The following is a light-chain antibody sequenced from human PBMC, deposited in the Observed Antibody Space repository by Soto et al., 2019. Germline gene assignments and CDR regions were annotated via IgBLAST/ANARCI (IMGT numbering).Light chain of an antibody. V-gene: IGKV1-39*01. CDR2: AAS. CDR3: QQSYSTLWT. J-gene: IGKJ1*01. CDR1: QSISSY. Sequence: DIQMTQSPSSLSASEGDRVTITCRASQSISSYLNWYQQKLGKAPKLLIYAASSLQSGVPSRFSGSGSGTDFTLTISSLQPEDFATYYCQQSYSTLWTFGQGTKVEIK.